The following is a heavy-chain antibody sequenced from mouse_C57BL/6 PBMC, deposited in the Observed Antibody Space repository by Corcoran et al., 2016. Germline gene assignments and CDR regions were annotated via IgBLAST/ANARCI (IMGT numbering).Heavy chain of an antibody. CDR2: ISYDGSN. CDR3: AREGDGSSYDWYFDV. V-gene: IGHV3-6*01. Sequence: DVQLQESGPGLVKPSQYLSLTCSVTGYSITSGYYWNWIRQFPGNKLEWMGYISYDGSNNYNPALKNRISITRDTSKNQFFLKLNSVTTEDTATYYCAREGDGSSYDWYFDVWGTGTTVTVSS. D-gene: IGHD1-1*01. CDR1: GYSITSGYY. J-gene: IGHJ1*03.